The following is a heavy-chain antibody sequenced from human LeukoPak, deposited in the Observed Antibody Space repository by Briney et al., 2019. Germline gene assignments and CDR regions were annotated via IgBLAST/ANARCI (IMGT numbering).Heavy chain of an antibody. Sequence: GSLRLSCEASGFTLNKYWMHWVRQAPGKGLVWVSRITGDGSDIAYADSVEGRFTVSREDAQNILFLQMASLRVEHTAIYYCARDAYTTTSNWLDPWGQGTLVSVSS. CDR2: ITGDGSDI. V-gene: IGHV3-74*01. CDR3: ARDAYTTTSNWLDP. CDR1: GFTLNKYW. J-gene: IGHJ5*02. D-gene: IGHD4-17*01.